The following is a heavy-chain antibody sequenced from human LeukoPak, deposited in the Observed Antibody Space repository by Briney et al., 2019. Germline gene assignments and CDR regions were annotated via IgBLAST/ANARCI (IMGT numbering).Heavy chain of an antibody. Sequence: PSETLSLTCAVYGGSFSGYYWSWIRQPPGKGLEWIGEINDSGSTKYNPSLTSRGTISVEKTKKQCSLKLSSVTAADTAVYYCAGISSSWGRFVDYWGQGTLVTVSS. V-gene: IGHV4-34*01. D-gene: IGHD6-13*01. CDR2: INDSGST. CDR3: AGISSSWGRFVDY. CDR1: GGSFSGYY. J-gene: IGHJ4*02.